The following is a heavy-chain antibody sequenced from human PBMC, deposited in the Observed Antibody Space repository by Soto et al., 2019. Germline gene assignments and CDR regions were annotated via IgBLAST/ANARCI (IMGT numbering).Heavy chain of an antibody. J-gene: IGHJ4*02. CDR3: SKVGDGYISEGYFVY. D-gene: IGHD5-12*01. Sequence: EVQLVESGGGLVQPGGSLRLSCAASGFTFSTYDMHWVRQATGKGLEWVSTISGSGSRTYYADSVKGRFTISRDNSKNTLYLQMNSLRAEYTAVYYCSKVGDGYISEGYFVYLGQGTLVTVSS. CDR2: ISGSGSRT. CDR1: GFTFSTYD. V-gene: IGHV3-23*04.